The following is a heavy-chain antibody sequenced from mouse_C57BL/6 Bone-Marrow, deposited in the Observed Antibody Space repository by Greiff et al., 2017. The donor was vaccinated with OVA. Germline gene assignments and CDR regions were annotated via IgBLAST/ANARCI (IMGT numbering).Heavy chain of an antibody. V-gene: IGHV3-6*01. J-gene: IGHJ4*01. CDR1: GYSITSGYY. Sequence: EVKLQESGPGLVKPSQSLSLTCSVTGYSITSGYYWNWIRQFPGNKLEWMGYISYDGSNNYNPSLKNRISITRDTSENQFFLKLNSVTTEDTATYDCANYYGSSSYAMDYWGQGTSVTVSS. CDR2: ISYDGSN. D-gene: IGHD1-1*01. CDR3: ANYYGSSSYAMDY.